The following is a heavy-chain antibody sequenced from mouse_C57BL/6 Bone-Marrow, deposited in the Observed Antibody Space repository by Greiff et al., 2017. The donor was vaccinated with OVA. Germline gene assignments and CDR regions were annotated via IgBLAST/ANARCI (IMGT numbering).Heavy chain of an antibody. J-gene: IGHJ2*01. CDR1: GYTFTDYN. V-gene: IGHV1-18*01. Sequence: VQLQQSGPELVKPGASVKIPCKASGYTFTDYNMDWVKQSHGKSLEWIGDINPNNGCTIYNQKFKGKATLTVDKSSSTAYMELRSLTSEDTAVYYCARGYYYGSSHYFDYWGQGTTLTVSS. D-gene: IGHD1-1*01. CDR3: ARGYYYGSSHYFDY. CDR2: INPNNGCT.